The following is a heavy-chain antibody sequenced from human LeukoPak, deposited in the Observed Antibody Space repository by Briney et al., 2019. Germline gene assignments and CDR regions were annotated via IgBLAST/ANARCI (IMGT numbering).Heavy chain of an antibody. V-gene: IGHV3-48*03. CDR2: ISSSGSTI. J-gene: IGHJ4*02. CDR3: ASFKGGFGELLAYFDY. CDR1: GFTFSSYE. D-gene: IGHD3-10*01. Sequence: GGSLRLSCAASGFTFSSYEMNWVRQAPGKGLEWVSYISSSGSTIYYADSVKGRFTISRDNAKTSLYLQMNSLRAEDTAVYYCASFKGGFGELLAYFDYWGQGTLVTVSS.